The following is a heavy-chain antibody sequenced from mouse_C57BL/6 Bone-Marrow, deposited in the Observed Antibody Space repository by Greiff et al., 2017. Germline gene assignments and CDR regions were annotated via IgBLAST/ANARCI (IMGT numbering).Heavy chain of an antibody. J-gene: IGHJ3*01. CDR1: GYTFTSYW. D-gene: IGHD2-12*01. CDR2: IYPSDSET. CDR3: ARIYDWFAY. V-gene: IGHV1-61*01. Sequence: VKLMESGAELVRPGSSVKLSCKASGYTFTSYWMDWVKQRPGQGLEWIGNIYPSDSETHYNQKFKDKATLTVDKSSSTAYMQLSSLTSEDSAVYYCARIYDWFAYWGQGTLVTVSA.